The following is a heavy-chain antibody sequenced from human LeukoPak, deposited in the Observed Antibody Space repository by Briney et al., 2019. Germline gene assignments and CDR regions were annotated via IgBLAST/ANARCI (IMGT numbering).Heavy chain of an antibody. V-gene: IGHV1-2*02. CDR1: GYTFTRYY. J-gene: IGHJ6*02. D-gene: IGHD4-17*01. CDR3: ARGFYGDYYYYGMDV. CDR2: INPNSGDT. Sequence: GASVKVSCKASGYTFTRYYMHWVRQAPGQGLEWMGWINPNSGDTKYAQKFQGRVTMTRDTSISTAYMELSRLRSDDTAVYYCARGFYGDYYYYGMDVWGRGTTVTVSS.